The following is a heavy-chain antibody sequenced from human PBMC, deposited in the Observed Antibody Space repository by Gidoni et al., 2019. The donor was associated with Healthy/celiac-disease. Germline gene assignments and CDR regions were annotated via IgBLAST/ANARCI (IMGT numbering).Heavy chain of an antibody. V-gene: IGHV4-34*01. CDR3: AKPRVLRAFDI. CDR2: NTHSGST. J-gene: IGHJ3*02. Sequence: QVQLPQWGAGLLKPSETLSLTCALYGGSCSGYYGSWIRQPPWKGREWMGENTHSGSTNYNPSLKSRVTISVDTSKNQFSLKLSSVTAADTAVYYCAKPRVLRAFDIWGQGTMVTVSS. CDR1: GGSCSGYY.